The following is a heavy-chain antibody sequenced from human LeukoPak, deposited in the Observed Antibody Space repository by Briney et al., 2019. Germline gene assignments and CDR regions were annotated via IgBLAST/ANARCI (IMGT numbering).Heavy chain of an antibody. CDR3: ARDLYCSSTSCYVYYYYYMDV. CDR2: ISSSSSYI. Sequence: GGSLRLSCAASGFTFSSYSMNWVRQAPGKRLEWVSSISSSSSYIYYADSVKGRFTISRDNAKNSLYLQMNSLRAEDTAVYYCARDLYCSSTSCYVYYYYYMDVWGKGTTATVSS. D-gene: IGHD2-2*01. V-gene: IGHV3-21*01. CDR1: GFTFSSYS. J-gene: IGHJ6*03.